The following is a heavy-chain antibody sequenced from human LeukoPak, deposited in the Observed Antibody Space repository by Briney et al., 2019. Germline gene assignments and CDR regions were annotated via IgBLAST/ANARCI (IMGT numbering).Heavy chain of an antibody. CDR2: ISYDGINK. CDR1: GFTFSTYN. Sequence: GGSLRLSCAASGFTFSTYNMHWVRQAPGKGLEWVAVISYDGINKYYADSVKGRFTISRDNAKNSLYLQMNSLRAEDTAVYYCARGGVYSSGWYVDYWGQGTLVTVSS. D-gene: IGHD6-19*01. J-gene: IGHJ4*02. CDR3: ARGGVYSSGWYVDY. V-gene: IGHV3-30*04.